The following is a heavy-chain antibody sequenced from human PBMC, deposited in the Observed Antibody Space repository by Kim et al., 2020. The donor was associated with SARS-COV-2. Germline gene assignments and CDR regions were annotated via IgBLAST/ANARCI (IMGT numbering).Heavy chain of an antibody. J-gene: IGHJ6*04. CDR2: ISSSGSTI. V-gene: IGHV3-48*03. D-gene: IGHD6-13*01. CDR3: AREYVAGSSWYVDYYYYGLAV. Sequence: GGSLRLSCAASGFTFSSYEMNWVRQAPGKGLEWVSYISSSGSTIYYADSVKGRFTISRDNAKNSLYLQMNSLRAEDTAVYYCAREYVAGSSWYVDYYYYGLAVWGKGTTATLS. CDR1: GFTFSSYE.